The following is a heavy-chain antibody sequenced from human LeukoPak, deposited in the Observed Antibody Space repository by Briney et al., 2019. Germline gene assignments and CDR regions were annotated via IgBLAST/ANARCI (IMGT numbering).Heavy chain of an antibody. J-gene: IGHJ4*02. CDR3: ARDGGLGYFDY. Sequence: ASVKVSCKASGYTFTSYGISWVRQAPGQGLEWMGWISAYNGNTNYAQKFQGRVTMTRNTSISTAYMELSRLTSDDTAVYYCARDGGLGYFDYWGQGTLVTVSS. CDR2: ISAYNGNT. D-gene: IGHD2-15*01. V-gene: IGHV1-18*01. CDR1: GYTFTSYG.